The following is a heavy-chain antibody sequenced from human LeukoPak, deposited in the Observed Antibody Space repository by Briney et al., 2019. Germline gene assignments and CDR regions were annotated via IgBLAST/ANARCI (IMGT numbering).Heavy chain of an antibody. J-gene: IGHJ4*02. V-gene: IGHV3-7*01. CDR1: GFSFSSSR. Sequence: PGGFLRLSCAASGFSFSSSRMTWVRQAPGKGLEWVANIKEDESEIYYVDSVKGRFTASRDNAKNSLYLQMNSLRAEDTAVYYCARILTYSYGLDYWGQGILVTVSS. D-gene: IGHD5-18*01. CDR3: ARILTYSYGLDY. CDR2: IKEDESEI.